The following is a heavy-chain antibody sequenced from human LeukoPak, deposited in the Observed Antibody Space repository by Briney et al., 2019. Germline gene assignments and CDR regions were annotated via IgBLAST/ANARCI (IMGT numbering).Heavy chain of an antibody. Sequence: GGSLRLSCAASGFTFSSYAMHWVRQAPGKGLEWVAVISYDGSNKYYADSVKGRFTISRDNSKNTLYLQMNSLRAEDMAVYYCASLNGNLFDYWGQGTLVTVSS. CDR1: GFTFSSYA. CDR2: ISYDGSNK. V-gene: IGHV3-30-3*01. D-gene: IGHD4-23*01. J-gene: IGHJ4*02. CDR3: ASLNGNLFDY.